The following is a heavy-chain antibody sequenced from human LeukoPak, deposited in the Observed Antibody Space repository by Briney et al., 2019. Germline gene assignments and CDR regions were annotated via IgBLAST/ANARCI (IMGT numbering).Heavy chain of an antibody. V-gene: IGHV3-30*04. Sequence: PGGSLRLSCAASGFTFSSYAMHWVRQAPGKGLEWVAVISYDGSNKYYADSVKGRFTISRDNSKNTLYLQMNSLRAEDTAVYYCWTYGSGSYPYYMDVWGKGTTVTVSS. D-gene: IGHD3-10*01. CDR2: ISYDGSNK. J-gene: IGHJ6*03. CDR3: WTYGSGSYPYYMDV. CDR1: GFTFSSYA.